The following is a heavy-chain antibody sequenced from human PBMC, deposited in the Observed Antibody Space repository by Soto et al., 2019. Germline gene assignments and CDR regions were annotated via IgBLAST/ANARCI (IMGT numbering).Heavy chain of an antibody. D-gene: IGHD3-16*02. CDR1: GYRFIISL. CDR2: IYPGDSDT. Sequence: GAAQNSSCNRRGYRFIISLIGWVRQINENGQEWMGGIYPGDSDTRYSPSFQGQVTISADKSISTAYLQWSSLKASDTAMYYCARADQNAYYDYIWGSYRPSLFDYWGQGTLVTVSS. J-gene: IGHJ4*02. CDR3: ARADQNAYYDYIWGSYRPSLFDY. V-gene: IGHV5-51*01.